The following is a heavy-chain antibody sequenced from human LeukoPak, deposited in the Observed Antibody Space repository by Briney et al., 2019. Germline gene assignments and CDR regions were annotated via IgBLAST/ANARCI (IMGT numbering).Heavy chain of an antibody. CDR1: GYTFTSYG. CDR3: ARNFREGFLEWLLFY. Sequence: EASVKVSCKASGYTFTSYGISWVRQAPGQGLEWMGWISAYNGNTNYAQKLQGRVTMTTDTSTSTAYMELSSLRSEDTAVYYCARNFREGFLEWLLFYWGQRTLVTVSS. D-gene: IGHD3-3*01. V-gene: IGHV1-18*01. J-gene: IGHJ4*02. CDR2: ISAYNGNT.